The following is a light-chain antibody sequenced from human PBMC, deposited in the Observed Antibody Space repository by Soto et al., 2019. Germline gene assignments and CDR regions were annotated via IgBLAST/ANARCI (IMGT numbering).Light chain of an antibody. CDR1: SSDVGVYKY. J-gene: IGLJ1*01. CDR2: EVN. Sequence: QSALTQPPSASGSPGQSVTISCTGTSSDVGVYKYVSWYQQHPGKAPKLMIFEVNKRPSGVTDRFSGSKSGDTASLTVAWLQAEDEAYDYCSSYACINSLGVFGNGTKLTVL. CDR3: SSYACINSLGV. V-gene: IGLV2-8*01.